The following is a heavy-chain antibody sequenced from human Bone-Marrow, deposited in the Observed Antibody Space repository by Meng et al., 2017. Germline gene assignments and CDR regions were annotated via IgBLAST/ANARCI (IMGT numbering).Heavy chain of an antibody. V-gene: IGHV3-15*01. J-gene: IGHJ4*02. Sequence: HLCESGGDLVKPGGSLSLSCAASGFQFSNSWMSWVRQAPGKGLEWVGRIRSNGDGGTAEYAAPVTGRFTISRDDSKSTLYLQLSGLTTDDTGVYYCTWDDKAVSDYWGQGTLVTVSS. CDR3: TWDDKAVSDY. D-gene: IGHD3-9*01. CDR1: GFQFSNSW. CDR2: IRSNGDGGTA.